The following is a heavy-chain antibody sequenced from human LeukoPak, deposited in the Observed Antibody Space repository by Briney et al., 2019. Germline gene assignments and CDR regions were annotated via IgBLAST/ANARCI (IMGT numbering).Heavy chain of an antibody. CDR3: ARVTGYIVEDYFDY. D-gene: IGHD3-22*01. CDR2: IYTSGST. J-gene: IGHJ4*02. Sequence: SETLSLTCTVSGGSISSYYWSWIRQPAGKGLEWIGRIYTSGSTNYNPSLKSRVTISVDTSKNQFSLRLCSVTAADTAVYYCARVTGYIVEDYFDYWGQGTLVTVSS. CDR1: GGSISSYY. V-gene: IGHV4-4*07.